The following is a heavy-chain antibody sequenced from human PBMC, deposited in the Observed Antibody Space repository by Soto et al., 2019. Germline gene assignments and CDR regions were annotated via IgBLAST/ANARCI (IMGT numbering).Heavy chain of an antibody. D-gene: IGHD3-10*01. J-gene: IGHJ6*03. V-gene: IGHV3-48*01. CDR1: EFTFSTYA. CDR2: ISSSSQNI. Sequence: EVQLVESGGGLVQPGGSLRLSCAASEFTFSTYAMNWVRQAPGKGLEWVSYISSSSQNIRYADSVKGRFTISRDNAKNSLYLQMNILRAEDTAVYYCARDQSRGQVFYYYMDVWGKGTTVTVSS. CDR3: ARDQSRGQVFYYYMDV.